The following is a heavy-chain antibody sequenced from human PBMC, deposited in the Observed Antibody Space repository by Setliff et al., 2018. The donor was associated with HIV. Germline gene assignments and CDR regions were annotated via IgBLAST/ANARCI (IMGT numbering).Heavy chain of an antibody. V-gene: IGHV5-51*01. D-gene: IGHD6-19*01. CDR1: GCSFTSYW. J-gene: IGHJ3*02. Sequence: PGESLTISCKGSGCSFTSYWIGWVRQMPGKGLEWMGIIYPGDSDTTYSPSFQGQVTISADKSISTAYLQWSSLKASDTAMYYCAKVHSSGWYSNHDAFDIWGQGTMVTVS. CDR2: IYPGDSDT. CDR3: AKVHSSGWYSNHDAFDI.